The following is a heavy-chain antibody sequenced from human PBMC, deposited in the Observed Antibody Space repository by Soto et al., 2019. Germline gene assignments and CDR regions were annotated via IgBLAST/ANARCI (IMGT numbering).Heavy chain of an antibody. D-gene: IGHD2-21*01. V-gene: IGHV3-30-3*01. Sequence: XESLSLSCAASGFTFSRHSMDWVRQAPGKGLEWVAFISDNGRTKDYADSVKGRFTISRDNSKNTLYLQMNSLRADDTAVYYCARDLTENYSFDFWGQGTLVTVSS. J-gene: IGHJ4*02. CDR2: ISDNGRTK. CDR3: ARDLTENYSFDF. CDR1: GFTFSRHS.